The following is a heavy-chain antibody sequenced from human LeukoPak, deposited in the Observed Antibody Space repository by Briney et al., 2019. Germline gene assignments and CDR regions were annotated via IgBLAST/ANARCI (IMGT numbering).Heavy chain of an antibody. CDR3: ARRRGIQLWSNWFDP. CDR1: GYTFTSYD. D-gene: IGHD5-18*01. V-gene: IGHV1-8*01. J-gene: IGHJ5*02. CDR2: MDPNSGNT. Sequence: ASVKVSCKASGYTFTSYDINWVRQATGQGLEWMGWMDPNSGNTGYAQKFQGRVTMTRNTSISTAYMELSSLRSEDTAVYYCARRRGIQLWSNWFDPWGQGTLVTVSS.